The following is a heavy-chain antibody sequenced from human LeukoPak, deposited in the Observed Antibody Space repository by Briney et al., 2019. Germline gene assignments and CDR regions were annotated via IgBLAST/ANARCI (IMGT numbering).Heavy chain of an antibody. CDR1: GGSIGSYY. CDR3: ARQNYDSSGYYPLGAFDI. V-gene: IGHV4-59*08. Sequence: SETLSLTCTVSGGSIGSYYWSWIRQPPGKGLEWIGYIYHSGSSNHNPSLKSRVTISVDTSKNQFSLKLSSVTAADTAVYYCARQNYDSSGYYPLGAFDIWGQGTMVTVSS. CDR2: IYHSGSS. D-gene: IGHD3-22*01. J-gene: IGHJ3*02.